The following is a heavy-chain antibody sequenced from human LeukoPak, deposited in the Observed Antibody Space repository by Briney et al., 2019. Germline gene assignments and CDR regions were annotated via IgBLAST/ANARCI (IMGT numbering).Heavy chain of an antibody. J-gene: IGHJ4*02. CDR1: GGSIRTNLSY. CDR3: ARSSGTGTFSY. Sequence: SETLSLTCTVSGGSIRTNLSYCGWIRQSPGKGLEWVGSMFYSGNTFYNPSLKSRVTISADASKNQFSLQLSSVTAADTAVYYCARSSGTGTFSYWGQGTLVTVSS. CDR2: MFYSGNT. D-gene: IGHD6-25*01. V-gene: IGHV4-39*01.